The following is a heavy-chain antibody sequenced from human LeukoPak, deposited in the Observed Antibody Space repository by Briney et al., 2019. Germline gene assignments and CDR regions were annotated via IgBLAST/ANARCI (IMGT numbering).Heavy chain of an antibody. D-gene: IGHD6-19*01. CDR2: IYYSGST. CDR1: GGSISSYY. CDR3: ARTKAVPGNTNAFDI. J-gene: IGHJ3*02. Sequence: SENLSLTCTVSGGSISSYYWSWIRQPPGKGLEWIGNIYYSGSTNYNPSLKSRVTISVDTSKNQFSLKLSSVTAADTAVYYCARTKAVPGNTNAFDIWGQGTMVTVLS. V-gene: IGHV4-59*08.